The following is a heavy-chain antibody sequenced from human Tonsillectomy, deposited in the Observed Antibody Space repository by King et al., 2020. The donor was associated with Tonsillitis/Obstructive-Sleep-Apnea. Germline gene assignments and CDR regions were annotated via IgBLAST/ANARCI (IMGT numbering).Heavy chain of an antibody. CDR1: GFSLTTGGVG. V-gene: IGHV2-5*02. CDR2: IYWDDDK. J-gene: IGHJ5*02. Sequence: VTLKESGPTLVQPTQTLTLTCTFSGFSLTTGGVGVGWIHQPPGRALEWLALIYWDDDKQYSPSLKSRVTITKDTSKNQVVLTMTNVDPVDTATYYCAHRQGYCTGGNCPRWFDPWGQGTLVTVSS. CDR3: AHRQGYCTGGNCPRWFDP. D-gene: IGHD2-8*02.